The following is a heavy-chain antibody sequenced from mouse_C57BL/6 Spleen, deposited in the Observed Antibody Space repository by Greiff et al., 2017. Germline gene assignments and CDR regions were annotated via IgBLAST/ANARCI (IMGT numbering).Heavy chain of an antibody. V-gene: IGHV1-80*01. Sequence: VQLQQSGAELVKPGASVKISCKASGYAFSSYWMNWVKQRPGKGLEWIGQIYPGDGDTNYNGQFKGKATLTADKSSSTAYMQLSSLTSEDSAVYFCARSRATGTSYAMDYWGQGTSVTVSS. CDR3: ARSRATGTSYAMDY. CDR1: GYAFSSYW. J-gene: IGHJ4*01. CDR2: IYPGDGDT. D-gene: IGHD4-1*01.